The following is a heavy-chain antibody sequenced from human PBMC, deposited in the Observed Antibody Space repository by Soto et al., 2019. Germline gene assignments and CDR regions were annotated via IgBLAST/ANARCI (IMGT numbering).Heavy chain of an antibody. CDR3: ARRASSGPQRSCYYGMDV. CDR1: GYTFTSYG. Sequence: QVQLVQSGAEVKKPGASVKVSCKASGYTFTSYGISWVRQAPGQGLEWMGWISAYNGNTNYAQKLQGRVTMTTDTSTRTAYMELRSLRSDDTAVYYCARRASSGPQRSCYYGMDVWGQGTTVTVSS. D-gene: IGHD6-25*01. J-gene: IGHJ6*02. CDR2: ISAYNGNT. V-gene: IGHV1-18*01.